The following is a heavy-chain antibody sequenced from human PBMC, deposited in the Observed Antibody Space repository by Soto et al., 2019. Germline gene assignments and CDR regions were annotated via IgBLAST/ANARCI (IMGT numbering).Heavy chain of an antibody. CDR2: ISNSFSDGNT. CDR1: GFTFSNYA. Sequence: EVQLLESGGGLVQPGGSLRLSCAASGFTFSNYAMNWVRQAPGKGLEWVSAISNSFSDGNTHYADSVKGRFTISRDNDSNTVFMEMNNLKADDTAAYYTAEFFSPGGKNSFDYWGQGTLVTVSS. J-gene: IGHJ4*02. CDR3: AEFFSPGGKNSFDY. V-gene: IGHV3-23*01.